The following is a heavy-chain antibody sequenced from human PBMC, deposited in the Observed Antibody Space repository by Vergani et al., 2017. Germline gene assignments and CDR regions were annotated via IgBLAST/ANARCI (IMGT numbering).Heavy chain of an antibody. D-gene: IGHD3-10*01. J-gene: IGHJ6*02. CDR1: GGTFSSYT. CDR3: ARDLMVREVGKSYYYYYGMDV. Sequence: QVQLVQSGAEVKKPGSSVKVSCKASGGTFSSYTISWVRQAPGQGLEWMGRIIPILGIANYAQKFQGRVTITADKSTSTAYMELSSLRSEDTAVYYCARDLMVREVGKSYYYYYGMDVWGQGP. V-gene: IGHV1-69*08. CDR2: IIPILGIA.